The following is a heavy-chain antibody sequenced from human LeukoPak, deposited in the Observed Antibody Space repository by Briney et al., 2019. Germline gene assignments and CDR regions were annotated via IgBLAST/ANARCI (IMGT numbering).Heavy chain of an antibody. CDR3: ARDRAYGDYAS. J-gene: IGHJ5*02. V-gene: IGHV3-48*01. Sequence: GGSLRLSCAASGFTFSSYSMNWVRQAPGKGLEWVSYISSSSSTIYYADSVKGRFTISRDNSKNTVYLQMNSLRAEDTAVYYCARDRAYGDYASWGQGTLVTVSS. CDR1: GFTFSSYS. D-gene: IGHD4-17*01. CDR2: ISSSSSTI.